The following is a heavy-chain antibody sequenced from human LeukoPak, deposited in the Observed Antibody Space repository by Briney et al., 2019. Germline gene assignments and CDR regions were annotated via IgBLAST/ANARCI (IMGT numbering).Heavy chain of an antibody. CDR3: ARVAGSSSWYSLDY. V-gene: IGHV4-59*01. CDR2: IYYSGST. D-gene: IGHD6-13*01. Sequence: SETLSLTCTVSGGSISGYYWSWIRQPPGKGLEWIGYIYYSGSTNYNPSLKSRVTISVDTSKNQFSLKLSSVTAADTAVYYCARVAGSSSWYSLDYWGQGTLVTVSS. J-gene: IGHJ4*02. CDR1: GGSISGYY.